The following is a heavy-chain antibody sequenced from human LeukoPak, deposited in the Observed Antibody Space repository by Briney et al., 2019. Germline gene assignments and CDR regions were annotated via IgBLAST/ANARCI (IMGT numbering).Heavy chain of an antibody. CDR1: GGSISSSSYY. CDR2: IYYSGST. CDR3: ARDLLAGNFGDPTGY. Sequence: PSETLSLTCTVSGGSISSSSYYWGWIRQPPGKGLEWVGSIYYSGSTYYNPSLKSRVTISVDMSKNQFSLKMTSVTAADTAVYYCARDLLAGNFGDPTGYWGQGTLVTVSS. J-gene: IGHJ4*02. V-gene: IGHV4-39*07. D-gene: IGHD3-10*01.